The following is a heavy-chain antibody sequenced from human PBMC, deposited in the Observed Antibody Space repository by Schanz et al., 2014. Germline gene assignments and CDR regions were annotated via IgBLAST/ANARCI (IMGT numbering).Heavy chain of an antibody. D-gene: IGHD3-22*01. V-gene: IGHV1-69*04. Sequence: QVQVVQSGAEVKKPGASVKVSCKASGGTFSSDTFSWVRQAPGQGLEWMGRIVPIAGITNYAQRFQGRVTITADKSTFTAYMDLSSLRSDDTAVYYCARDIQYHYDTSGPVGAFDIWGQGTVVTVSS. CDR2: IVPIAGIT. J-gene: IGHJ3*02. CDR1: GGTFSSDT. CDR3: ARDIQYHYDTSGPVGAFDI.